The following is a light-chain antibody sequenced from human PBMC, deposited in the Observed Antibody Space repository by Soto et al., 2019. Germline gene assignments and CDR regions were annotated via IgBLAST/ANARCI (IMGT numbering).Light chain of an antibody. Sequence: EIVLTQSPATLSLSPGESATLYGRASQSISSHLVWYQHKLGQAPRLLIYDASNRATGIPARFSGSGSGTDFTLTISSLEPEDFAVYYCQNRPNWPLTFGGGTRVEIK. V-gene: IGKV3-11*01. CDR1: QSISSH. CDR3: QNRPNWPLT. CDR2: DAS. J-gene: IGKJ4*01.